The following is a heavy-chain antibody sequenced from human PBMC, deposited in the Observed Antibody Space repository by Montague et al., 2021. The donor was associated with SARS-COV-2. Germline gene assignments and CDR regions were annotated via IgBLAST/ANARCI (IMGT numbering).Heavy chain of an antibody. Sequence: SETLSLTCTVSGDSVSHDFWTWIRQPPGEGLEWIGYVYYSRSSSXNPSLRGRVSIAVDTSKNQFSLRLSTVTAADTAIYYCVRDPAPSGSGTFYDYWGQGTLVAVSS. D-gene: IGHD1-26*01. CDR3: VRDPAPSGSGTFYDY. CDR2: VYYSRSS. J-gene: IGHJ4*02. CDR1: GDSVSHDF. V-gene: IGHV4-59*02.